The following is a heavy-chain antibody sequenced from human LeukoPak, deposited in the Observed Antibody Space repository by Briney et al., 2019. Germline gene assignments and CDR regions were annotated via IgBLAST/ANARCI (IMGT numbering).Heavy chain of an antibody. CDR1: GFTFDDYG. CDR3: AGGYDFWSGYPSFDY. CDR2: INWNGGST. V-gene: IGHV3-20*04. J-gene: IGHJ4*02. D-gene: IGHD3-3*01. Sequence: PGGSLRLSCAASGFTFDDYGMSWVRHAPGKGLEWVSGINWNGGSTGYADSVKGRFTISRDNAKNSLYLQMNSLRAEDTAVNYCAGGYDFWSGYPSFDYWGQGTLVTVSS.